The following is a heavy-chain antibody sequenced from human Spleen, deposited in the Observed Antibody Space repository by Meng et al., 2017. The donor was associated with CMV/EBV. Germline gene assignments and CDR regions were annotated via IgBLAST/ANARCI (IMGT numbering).Heavy chain of an antibody. D-gene: IGHD1-1*01. CDR3: ARSYNFAFDY. CDR2: VREDGRAD. CDR1: GFIFGVYW. J-gene: IGHJ4*02. V-gene: IGHV3-7*01. Sequence: LSCAASGFIFGVYWMPWVRQARGGVLEWVATVREDGRADDCVVSLAGRFTISRANAKNSLFLPMNNLKAEDAAVDYCARSYNFAFDYWGQEILVTVSS.